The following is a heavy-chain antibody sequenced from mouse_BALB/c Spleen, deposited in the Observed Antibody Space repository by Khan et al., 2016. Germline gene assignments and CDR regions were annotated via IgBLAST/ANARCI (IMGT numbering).Heavy chain of an antibody. J-gene: IGHJ1*01. CDR3: TMEYIITTQPWYFEV. D-gene: IGHD1-1*01. Sequence: EVELVESGGGLVKPGGSLKLSCAASGFTFSSYTMSWVCQTPEKRLEWVATISSGGSYTYYPDSVKGRFTISRDNAKNTLYLQMSSLKSEDTTLVYFTMEYIITTQPWYFEVWGAGTTVTVSS. CDR1: GFTFSSYT. CDR2: ISSGGSYT. V-gene: IGHV5-6-4*01.